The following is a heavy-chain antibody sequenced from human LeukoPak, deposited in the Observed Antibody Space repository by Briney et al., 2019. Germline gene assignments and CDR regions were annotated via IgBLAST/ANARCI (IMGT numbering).Heavy chain of an antibody. CDR3: AKYGDNRVVAATIDY. D-gene: IGHD2-15*01. CDR2: ISGSGGST. Sequence: GGSLRLPCAASGFTFSSYAMSWVRQAPGKGLEWVSAISGSGGSTYYADSVKGRFTISRDNSKNTLYLQMNSLRAEDTAVYYCAKYGDNRVVAATIDYWDQGTLVTVSS. CDR1: GFTFSSYA. J-gene: IGHJ4*02. V-gene: IGHV3-23*01.